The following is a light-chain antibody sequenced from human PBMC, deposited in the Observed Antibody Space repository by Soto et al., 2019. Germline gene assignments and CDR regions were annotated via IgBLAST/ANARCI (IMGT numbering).Light chain of an antibody. J-gene: IGKJ1*01. CDR2: GAS. CDR1: QSVSSN. CDR3: HSYDKWPPGT. V-gene: IGKV3D-15*01. Sequence: EIVLTQSPGTLSLSPGERATLSCRASQSVSSNLAWYQQKPGQAPRLLIYGASNRATGIPDRFSGSGSGTEFTLTISSPQPEDFAVYFCHSYDKWPPGTFGQGTKVDIK.